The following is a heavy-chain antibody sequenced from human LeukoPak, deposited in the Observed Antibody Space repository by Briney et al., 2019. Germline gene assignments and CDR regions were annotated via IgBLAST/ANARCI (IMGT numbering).Heavy chain of an antibody. D-gene: IGHD1-26*01. V-gene: IGHV3-48*01. CDR3: ARDYFGSPSALDY. J-gene: IGHJ4*02. CDR1: GFTFSSYS. CDR2: ISTSTTTI. Sequence: PGGSLRLSCEASGFTFSSYSMNWVRQAPGKGLEWISYISTSTTTIYYANSVKGRFTISRDNAKNSLYLQTNSLRAEDTALYYCARDYFGSPSALDYWGQGTLVTVSS.